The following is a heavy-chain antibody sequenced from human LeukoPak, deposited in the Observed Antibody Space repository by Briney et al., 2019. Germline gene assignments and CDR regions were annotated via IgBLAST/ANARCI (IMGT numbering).Heavy chain of an antibody. Sequence: PSETLSLTCTVSGGSISSSSYYWGWIRQPPGKGLEWIGSIYYSGSTYYNPSLKSRVTISVDTSKNQFSLKLSSVTAADTAVYYCARDPWDSSSWYRPPNWGQGTLVTVSS. CDR2: IYYSGST. D-gene: IGHD6-13*01. J-gene: IGHJ4*02. V-gene: IGHV4-39*07. CDR1: GGSISSSSYY. CDR3: ARDPWDSSSWYRPPN.